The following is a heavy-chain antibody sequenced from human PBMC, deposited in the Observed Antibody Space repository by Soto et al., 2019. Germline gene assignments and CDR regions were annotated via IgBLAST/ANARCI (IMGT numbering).Heavy chain of an antibody. Sequence: PSETLSLTGTVSGGSINNYFWSRIRQPAGKGLEWIGRIYTSGSTNYNPSLKSRVTMSVDTSKNQCSLKLSSVTAADTAVYYCARDPAKYSSSYYFDPWGQGTLVTVSS. CDR1: GGSINNYF. V-gene: IGHV4-4*07. J-gene: IGHJ5*02. D-gene: IGHD1-26*01. CDR3: ARDPAKYSSSYYFDP. CDR2: IYTSGST.